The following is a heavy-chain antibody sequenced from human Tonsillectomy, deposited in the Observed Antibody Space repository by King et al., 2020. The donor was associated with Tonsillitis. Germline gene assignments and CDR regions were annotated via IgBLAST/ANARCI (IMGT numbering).Heavy chain of an antibody. D-gene: IGHD4-17*01. J-gene: IGHJ4*02. CDR3: AISTVTKYYFDY. V-gene: IGHV4-39*01. Sequence: QLQESGPGLVKPSETLFLTCTVSGGSIRSGTYYWGWIRQPPGKGLQWLGSFYYTGSTYYNPSLKSRVAISVDTSKNQFSLKLSSLTAADTAVYYCAISTVTKYYFDYWGQGTLVTVSS. CDR1: GGSIRSGTYY. CDR2: FYYTGST.